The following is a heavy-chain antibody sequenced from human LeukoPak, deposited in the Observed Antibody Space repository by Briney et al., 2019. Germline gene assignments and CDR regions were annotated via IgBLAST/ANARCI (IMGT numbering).Heavy chain of an antibody. J-gene: IGHJ1*01. CDR3: AKSPGPVAGNAEYSQH. CDR1: GFTFSSYG. Sequence: GGSLRLSCAASGFTFSSYGMHWVRQAPGKGLEWVAFIRYDGSNKYYADSVKGRFTISRDNSKNTLYLQMNSLRAEDTAVYYCAKSPGPVAGNAEYSQHWGQGTLVTVSS. D-gene: IGHD6-19*01. V-gene: IGHV3-30*02. CDR2: IRYDGSNK.